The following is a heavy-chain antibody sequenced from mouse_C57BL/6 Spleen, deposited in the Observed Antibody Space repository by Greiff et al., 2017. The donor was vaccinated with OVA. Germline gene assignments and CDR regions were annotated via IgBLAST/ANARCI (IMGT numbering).Heavy chain of an antibody. D-gene: IGHD4-1*01. CDR2: INPNNGGT. Sequence: EVQLQQSGPELVKPGASVKMPCKASGYTFTDYNMHWVKQSHGKSLEWIGYINPNNGGTSYNQKFKGKATLTVNKSSSTAYMELRSLTSEDSAVYYCAREGNWDSFDYWGQGTTLTVSS. CDR1: GYTFTDYN. V-gene: IGHV1-22*01. CDR3: AREGNWDSFDY. J-gene: IGHJ2*01.